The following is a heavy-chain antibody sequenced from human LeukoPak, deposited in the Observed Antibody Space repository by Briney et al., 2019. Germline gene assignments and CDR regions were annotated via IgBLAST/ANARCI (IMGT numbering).Heavy chain of an antibody. J-gene: IGHJ4*02. CDR1: GFTLSSYA. D-gene: IGHD2-8*01. Sequence: GGSLRLSCAASGFTLSSYAMSWVRQAPGKGLEWVADMSPDGSDKTYVDSVKGRLTISRDNAKQSLYLQMDSLTAEDTAVYYCVTSWCRQQRDYWGQGTLVTVSS. CDR2: MSPDGSDK. CDR3: VTSWCRQQRDY. V-gene: IGHV3-7*01.